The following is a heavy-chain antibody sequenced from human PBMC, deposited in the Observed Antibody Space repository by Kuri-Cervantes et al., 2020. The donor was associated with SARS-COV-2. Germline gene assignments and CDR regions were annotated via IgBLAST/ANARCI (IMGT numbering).Heavy chain of an antibody. Sequence: GESLKISCAASGCTFSSYWMSWVRQAPGKGLEWVANIKQDGSEKYYVDSVKGRFTISRDDAKNSLYLQMNSLRAEDTAVYYCARWGVYYFDYWGQGTLVTVSS. J-gene: IGHJ4*02. CDR3: ARWGVYYFDY. D-gene: IGHD3-16*01. CDR2: IKQDGSEK. CDR1: GCTFSSYW. V-gene: IGHV3-7*01.